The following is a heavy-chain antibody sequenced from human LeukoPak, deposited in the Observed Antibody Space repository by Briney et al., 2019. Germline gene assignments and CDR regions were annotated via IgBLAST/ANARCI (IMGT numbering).Heavy chain of an antibody. CDR1: GGSISSGGYY. D-gene: IGHD3-3*01. J-gene: IGHJ6*02. CDR3: ARLTMRPYYYYGMDV. Sequence: SETLSLTCTVSGGSISSGGYYWSWIRQHPGKGLEWIGYIYYSGSTNYNPSLKSRVTISVDTSKNQFSLKLSSVTAADTAVYYCARLTMRPYYYYGMDVWGQGTTVTVSS. V-gene: IGHV4-61*08. CDR2: IYYSGST.